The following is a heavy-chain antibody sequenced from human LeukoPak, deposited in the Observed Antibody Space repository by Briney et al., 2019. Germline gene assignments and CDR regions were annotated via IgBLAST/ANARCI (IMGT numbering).Heavy chain of an antibody. J-gene: IGHJ4*02. Sequence: RGSLRLSCAASGFTFSNYYMDWVRRAPGKGLEWVGRAKNKADSYTIEYAASVRGRFTISRDDSKNSLYLQMNSLKTDDTAVYYCVKDSSFWTFDYWGQGTLVTVSS. D-gene: IGHD6-6*01. CDR2: AKNKADSYTI. CDR3: VKDSSFWTFDY. CDR1: GFTFSNYY. V-gene: IGHV3-72*01.